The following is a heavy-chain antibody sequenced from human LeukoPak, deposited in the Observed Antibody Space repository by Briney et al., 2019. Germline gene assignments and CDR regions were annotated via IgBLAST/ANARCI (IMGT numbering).Heavy chain of an antibody. CDR3: ARGPSNIVVVPTAIRYYYYYMDV. CDR2: INHSGST. J-gene: IGHJ6*03. CDR1: GGSFSGYY. D-gene: IGHD2-2*01. Sequence: SETLSLTCAVYGGSFSGYYWSWIRQPPGKGLEWIGEINHSGSTNYNPSLKSRVTISVDTSKNQFSLKLSSVTAAHTAVYYCARGPSNIVVVPTAIRYYYYYMDVWGKGTTVTVSS. V-gene: IGHV4-34*01.